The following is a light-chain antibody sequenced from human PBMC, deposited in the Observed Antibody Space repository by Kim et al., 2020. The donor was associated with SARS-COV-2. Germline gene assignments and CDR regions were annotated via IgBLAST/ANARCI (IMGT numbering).Light chain of an antibody. CDR1: QSVSSY. J-gene: IGKJ1*01. V-gene: IGKV3-11*01. Sequence: SLSPGESATLSCRASQSVSSYLAWYQQKPGQAPRLLIYDVSNTATGIPARCSGSGCGTDFTLTISSLEPEDFAVYYCQQRSNWPTFGQGTKVDIK. CDR3: QQRSNWPT. CDR2: DVS.